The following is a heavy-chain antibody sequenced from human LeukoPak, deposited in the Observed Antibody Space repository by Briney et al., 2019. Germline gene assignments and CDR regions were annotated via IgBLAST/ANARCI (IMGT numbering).Heavy chain of an antibody. CDR1: GGTFSSYV. D-gene: IGHD3-10*01. CDR3: ARDVGYGSGSYSDY. J-gene: IGHJ4*02. V-gene: IGHV1-69*04. Sequence: ASVKVSCKASGGTFSSYVISWVRQAPGQGLEWMGRIIPILGIANYAQKFQGRVTITTDKSTSTAYMELSSLRSEDTAVYFCARDVGYGSGSYSDYWGQGTLVTVSS. CDR2: IIPILGIA.